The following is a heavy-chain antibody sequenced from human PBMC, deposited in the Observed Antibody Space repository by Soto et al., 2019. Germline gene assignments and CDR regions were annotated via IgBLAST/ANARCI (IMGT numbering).Heavy chain of an antibody. CDR1: GFTFSSYA. D-gene: IGHD1-26*01. CDR2: ISGSDDST. Sequence: GGSLRLSCAASGFTFSSYAMSLVRQAPGKGLEWASFISGSDDSTYYADSVKGRFTISRDNSKNTLYLQINSLRAEDTAIYYCAKDKSMGAGSYSYFDSWGEGTLVTVSS. V-gene: IGHV3-23*01. CDR3: AKDKSMGAGSYSYFDS. J-gene: IGHJ4*02.